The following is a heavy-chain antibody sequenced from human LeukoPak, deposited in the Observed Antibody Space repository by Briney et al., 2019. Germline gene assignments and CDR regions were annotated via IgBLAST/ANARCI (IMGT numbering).Heavy chain of an antibody. J-gene: IGHJ4*02. CDR3: ARTRHIVVVTAIQYYFDY. CDR1: GFTFSSYA. V-gene: IGHV3-30-3*01. Sequence: GGSLRLSCAASGFTFSSYAMHWVRQAPGKGLEWVAVISYDGSNKYYADSVKGRFTISRDNAKNSLYLQMNSLRAEDTAVYYCARTRHIVVVTAIQYYFDYWGQGTLVTVSS. CDR2: ISYDGSNK. D-gene: IGHD2-21*02.